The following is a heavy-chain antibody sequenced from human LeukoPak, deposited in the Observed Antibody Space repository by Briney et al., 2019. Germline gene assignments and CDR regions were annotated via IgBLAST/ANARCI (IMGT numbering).Heavy chain of an antibody. D-gene: IGHD2-2*01. CDR2: IWYDGSNK. CDR1: GFTFSSYG. Sequence: PGGSLRLSCAASGFTFSSYGMHWVRQAPGKGLEWVAVIWYDGSNKYYADSVKGRFTISRDNSKNTLYLQMNSLRAEDTAVYYCARALYCSSTSCYFHYYYYGMDVWGQGTTVTVSS. V-gene: IGHV3-33*01. J-gene: IGHJ6*02. CDR3: ARALYCSSTSCYFHYYYYGMDV.